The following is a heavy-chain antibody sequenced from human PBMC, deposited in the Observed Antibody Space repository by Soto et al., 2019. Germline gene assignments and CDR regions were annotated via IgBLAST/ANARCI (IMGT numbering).Heavy chain of an antibody. Sequence: GGSLRLSCTASGFTFGDYAMSWFRQAPGKGLEWVGFIRSKAYGGTTEYAASVKGRFTISRDDSKSIAYLQMNNLKTEDTAVYYCTRESYDFWSGYYSGIDYWGQGTLVTVSS. CDR3: TRESYDFWSGYYSGIDY. J-gene: IGHJ4*02. V-gene: IGHV3-49*03. D-gene: IGHD3-3*01. CDR1: GFTFGDYA. CDR2: IRSKAYGGTT.